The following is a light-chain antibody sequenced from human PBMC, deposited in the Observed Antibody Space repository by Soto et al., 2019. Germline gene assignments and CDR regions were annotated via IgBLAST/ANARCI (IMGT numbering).Light chain of an antibody. CDR1: QSVSSN. J-gene: IGKJ1*01. Sequence: DIVMTQSPGTLSVSPCERATXSCRASQSVSSNLAWYQQKPGQSPRLLISGASTREAGIPGRFSGSGSGTEFTLIISSLQSEDFAIYYCQQYNNWPPWTFGQGTKVDI. CDR2: GAS. V-gene: IGKV3-15*01. CDR3: QQYNNWPPWT.